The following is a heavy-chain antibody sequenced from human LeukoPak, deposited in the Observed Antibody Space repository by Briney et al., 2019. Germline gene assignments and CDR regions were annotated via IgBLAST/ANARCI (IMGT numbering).Heavy chain of an antibody. CDR2: ISGDGVST. J-gene: IGHJ4*02. CDR3: ARESGKFDY. V-gene: IGHV3-43*02. Sequence: GGSLRLSCAASGFTFSSYSMNWVRQAPGQGLEWVSPISGDGVSTFFIDSVKGRYSISRDNSKNSLFLEMSSLRTEDTAMYYCARESGKFDYWGQGTLVAVSS. CDR1: GFTFSSYS.